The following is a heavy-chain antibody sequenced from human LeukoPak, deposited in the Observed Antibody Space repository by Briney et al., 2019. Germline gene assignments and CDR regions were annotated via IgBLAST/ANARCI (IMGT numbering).Heavy chain of an antibody. J-gene: IGHJ6*04. V-gene: IGHV1-69*06. CDR3: ARDCSSTSCYESFYYYGMDV. CDR1: GGTFSSYA. D-gene: IGHD2-2*01. CDR2: IIPIFGTA. Sequence: ASVKVSCKASGGTFSSYAISWVRQAPGQGLEWVGGIIPIFGTANYAQKFQGRVTITADKSTSTAYMELSSLRSEDTAVYYCARDCSSTSCYESFYYYGMDVWGKGTTVTVSS.